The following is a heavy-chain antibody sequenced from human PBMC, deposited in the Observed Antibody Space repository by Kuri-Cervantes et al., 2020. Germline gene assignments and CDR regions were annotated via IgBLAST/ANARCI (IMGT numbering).Heavy chain of an antibody. CDR2: ISAYNGNT. Sequence: ASVKVSCKASGYTFTSYGISWVRQAPRQGLEWMGWISAYNGNTNYAQKLQGRVTMTTDTSTSTAYMELRSLRSDDTAVYYCARETYDILTGYYGNYYYYMDVWGKGTTVTVSS. D-gene: IGHD3-9*01. V-gene: IGHV1-18*01. CDR3: ARETYDILTGYYGNYYYYMDV. J-gene: IGHJ6*03. CDR1: GYTFTSYG.